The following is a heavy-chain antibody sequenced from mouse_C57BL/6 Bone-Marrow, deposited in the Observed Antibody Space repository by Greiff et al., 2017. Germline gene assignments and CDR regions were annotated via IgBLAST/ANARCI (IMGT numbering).Heavy chain of an antibody. CDR3: AREDYDGSSCWYFDV. J-gene: IGHJ1*03. D-gene: IGHD1-1*01. CDR1: GYTFTSYW. CDR2: IHPNSGST. V-gene: IGHV1-64*01. Sequence: VQLQQPGAELVKPGASVKLSCKASGYTFTSYWIHWVKQRPVQGLEWIGMIHPNSGSTNYNEKFQSKATMTVDKSSSTAYMQLSSLTSEDSAVYYCAREDYDGSSCWYFDVWGTGTTVTVSS.